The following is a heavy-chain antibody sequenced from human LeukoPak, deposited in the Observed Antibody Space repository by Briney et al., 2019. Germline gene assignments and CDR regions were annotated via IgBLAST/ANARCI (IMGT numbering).Heavy chain of an antibody. CDR1: GFTFSSYV. CDR3: AKDFHYYDSSGYFYFDY. CDR2: IRYDGSNK. D-gene: IGHD3-22*01. J-gene: IGHJ4*02. Sequence: GGSLRLSCAASGFTFSSYVMHWVGQAPGKGLEWVAFIRYDGSNKYYADSVKGRFTISRDNSKNTLYLQMNSLRAEDTAVYYCAKDFHYYDSSGYFYFDYWGQGTLVTVSS. V-gene: IGHV3-30*02.